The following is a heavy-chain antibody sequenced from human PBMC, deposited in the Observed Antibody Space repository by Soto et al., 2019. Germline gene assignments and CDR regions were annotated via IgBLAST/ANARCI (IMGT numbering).Heavy chain of an antibody. Sequence: EVQLVESGGGLVQPGGSLRLSCAASGFTFSSYWMSWVRQAPGKGLEWVANIKQDGSEKYYVDSVKGRFTISRDNAKNSLYLQMNSLRAEDTAVYYCARDRQRNVLRYFDWYGMDVWGQGTTVTVSS. J-gene: IGHJ6*02. V-gene: IGHV3-7*05. CDR2: IKQDGSEK. CDR1: GFTFSSYW. CDR3: ARDRQRNVLRYFDWYGMDV. D-gene: IGHD3-9*01.